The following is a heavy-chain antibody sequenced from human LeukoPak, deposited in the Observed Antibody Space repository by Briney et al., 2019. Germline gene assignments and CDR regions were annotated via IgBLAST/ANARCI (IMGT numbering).Heavy chain of an antibody. CDR2: INPSGGST. D-gene: IGHD4-17*01. V-gene: IGHV1-46*01. J-gene: IGHJ4*02. CDR1: GYTFTSYY. CDR3: ARVPSPYGDYKGYYFDY. Sequence: GASVKVSCKASGYTFTSYYMHWVRQAPGQGLEWMGIINPSGGSTSYAQKFQGRVTMTRDTSTSTVYMELSSLRSEDTAVYYCARVPSPYGDYKGYYFDYWGQGTLVTVSS.